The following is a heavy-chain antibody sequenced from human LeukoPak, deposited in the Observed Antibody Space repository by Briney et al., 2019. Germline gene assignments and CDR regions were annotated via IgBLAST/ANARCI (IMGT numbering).Heavy chain of an antibody. J-gene: IGHJ4*02. CDR1: GGSISSSSYY. CDR3: ARVLGYYGSGSYSRDYFDY. CDR2: IYYSGST. V-gene: IGHV4-39*07. D-gene: IGHD3-10*01. Sequence: SETLSLTCTVSGGSISSSSYYWGWIRQPPGKGLEWIGSIYYSGSTYYNPSLKSRVTISVDTSKNQFSLKLSSVTAADTAVYYCARVLGYYGSGSYSRDYFDYWGQGTLVTVSS.